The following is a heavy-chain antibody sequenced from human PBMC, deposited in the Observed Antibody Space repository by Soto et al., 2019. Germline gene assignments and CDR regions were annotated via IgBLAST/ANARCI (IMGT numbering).Heavy chain of an antibody. J-gene: IGHJ5*02. CDR3: VTDYGDQPRFDP. CDR1: GSSFAAFY. CDR2: INPSGSKT. V-gene: IGHV1-46*01. D-gene: IGHD4-17*01. Sequence: QVQLVQSGAEVKKPGASVKVSCKASGSSFAAFYMHWVRQAPGQGLEWLGIINPSGSKTSYAPKFKGRVTMTRDTTTLTVYMELSSLTADDTAVYYCVTDYGDQPRFDPWGQGTLVTVSS.